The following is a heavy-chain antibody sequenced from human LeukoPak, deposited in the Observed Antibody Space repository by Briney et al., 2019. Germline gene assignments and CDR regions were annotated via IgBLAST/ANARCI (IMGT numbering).Heavy chain of an antibody. Sequence: ASVKVSCKASGYTFTSYYMHWVRQAPGQGLEWVGIINPSGGSTSYAQKFQGRVTMTRDTSTSTVYMELSSLRSEDTAVYYCARDDQYYYDSSGRPYKAFYLHWFDPWGQGTLVTVSS. CDR1: GYTFTSYY. CDR3: ARDDQYYYDSSGRPYKAFYLHWFDP. CDR2: INPSGGST. J-gene: IGHJ5*02. V-gene: IGHV1-46*01. D-gene: IGHD3-22*01.